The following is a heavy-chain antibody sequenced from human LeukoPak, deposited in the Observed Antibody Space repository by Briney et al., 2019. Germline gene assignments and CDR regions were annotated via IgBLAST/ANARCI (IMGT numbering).Heavy chain of an antibody. CDR3: AKPVPTVSPVFDI. CDR1: TLTFSNYA. D-gene: IGHD4-17*01. Sequence: GGSLRLSCAASTLTFSNYAMSWARQAPGKGLEWLSTISTSGGSIYYADSVKGRFTISRDKSKNTLYLQMNSLRAEDTAVYYCAKPVPTVSPVFDIWGQGTMVTVSS. V-gene: IGHV3-23*01. J-gene: IGHJ3*02. CDR2: ISTSGGSI.